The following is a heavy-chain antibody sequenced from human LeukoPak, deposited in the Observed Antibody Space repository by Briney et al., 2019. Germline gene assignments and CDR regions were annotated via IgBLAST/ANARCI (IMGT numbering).Heavy chain of an antibody. CDR1: GLIFDDYA. V-gene: IGHV3-9*03. Sequence: GGSLRLSCAASGLIFDDYAMHWVRQAPGKGLECVSGITWNSDNIEYADSVKGRFTISRDNAKNSLYLQMNSLRAEDMALYYCAKGGGGRLIYYYYMDVWGKGTTVTVSS. D-gene: IGHD3-16*01. J-gene: IGHJ6*03. CDR3: AKGGGGRLIYYYYMDV. CDR2: ITWNSDNI.